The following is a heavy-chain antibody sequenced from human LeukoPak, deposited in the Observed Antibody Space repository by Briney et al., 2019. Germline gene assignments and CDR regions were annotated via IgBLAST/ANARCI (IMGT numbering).Heavy chain of an antibody. D-gene: IGHD3-22*01. CDR1: GYTFTSYA. V-gene: IGHV1-46*01. J-gene: IGHJ4*02. Sequence: GASVKVSCKASGYTFTSYAMNWVRQAPGQGLEWMGIINPSGGSTSYAQKFQGRVTMTRDTSTSTVYMELSSLRSEDTAVYYCARRSSGYGAIDYWGQGTLVTVSS. CDR3: ARRSSGYGAIDY. CDR2: INPSGGST.